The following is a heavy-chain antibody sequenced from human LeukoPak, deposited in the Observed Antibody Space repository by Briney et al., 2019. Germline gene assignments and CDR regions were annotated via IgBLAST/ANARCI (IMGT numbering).Heavy chain of an antibody. D-gene: IGHD3-10*01. CDR3: ARVGDHFHWYLDL. J-gene: IGHJ2*01. V-gene: IGHV3-53*01. CDR1: GFSVSTKY. Sequence: GGSLRLSCAASGFSVSTKYMNWVRQAPGKGLEWVSILYSGSDTYYANSVKGRFTISRDSSKTILFLQMNDLRAEDTAVYYCARVGDHFHWYLDLWGRGTLVTVSS. CDR2: LYSGSDT.